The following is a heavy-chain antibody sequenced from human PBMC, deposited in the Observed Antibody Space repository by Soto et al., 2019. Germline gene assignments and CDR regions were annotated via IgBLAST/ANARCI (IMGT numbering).Heavy chain of an antibody. V-gene: IGHV4-39*01. CDR2: IFYSGST. J-gene: IGHJ5*02. Sequence: SETLSLTCTISGGSISSSSYYWGWIRQPPGKGLEWFGSIFYSGSTYDNPSLKSRVTVSVDTSKNLFSLKLSSVTAADTAVYYCARHFRRYCSSTSCYDWFDPWGQGTLVTVS. CDR1: GGSISSSSYY. CDR3: ARHFRRYCSSTSCYDWFDP. D-gene: IGHD2-2*01.